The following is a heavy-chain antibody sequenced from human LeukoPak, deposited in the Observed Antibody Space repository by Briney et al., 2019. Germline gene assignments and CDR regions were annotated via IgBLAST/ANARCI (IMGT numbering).Heavy chain of an antibody. CDR3: ARGDYCSGGSCYPGIFDY. Sequence: PSETLSLTCAVYGGSFSGYYWSWIRQPPGKGLEWIGEINHSRSTNDNPSLKSRVTISVDTSKNQFSLKLSSVTAADTAVYYCARGDYCSGGSCYPGIFDYWGQGTLVTVSS. D-gene: IGHD2-15*01. V-gene: IGHV4-34*01. J-gene: IGHJ4*02. CDR1: GGSFSGYY. CDR2: INHSRST.